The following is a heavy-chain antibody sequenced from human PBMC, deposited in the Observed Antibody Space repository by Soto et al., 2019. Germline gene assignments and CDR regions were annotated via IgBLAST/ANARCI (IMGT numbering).Heavy chain of an antibody. V-gene: IGHV2-5*02. Sequence: QITLKASGPTLVKPTQTLTLTCTFSGFSLSTSGVAVGWIRQPPGKALECLALIYWDDDKRYSPSLKDRLTITKDTSKNQVVLTMTNMDPVDTATYYCVPLPPYISGWPIDYWGQGTLVTVSS. D-gene: IGHD6-19*01. CDR2: IYWDDDK. CDR1: GFSLSTSGVA. CDR3: VPLPPYISGWPIDY. J-gene: IGHJ4*02.